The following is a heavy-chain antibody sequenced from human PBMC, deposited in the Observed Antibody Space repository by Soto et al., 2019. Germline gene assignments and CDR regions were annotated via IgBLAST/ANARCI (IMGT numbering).Heavy chain of an antibody. CDR3: STELRWEQNFDY. CDR2: IKSKTDGGST. J-gene: IGHJ4*02. V-gene: IGHV3-15*01. D-gene: IGHD1-26*01. Sequence: EVQLVESGGGLVKPGGSLRLSCAASGLTFTNAWMRWVRQAPGKGLEWVGRIKSKTDGGSTDYAAPGKGRFTISRDDSNNTVYLQMNSLKTEDTAVYYCSTELRWEQNFDYWGQGALVTVSS. CDR1: GLTFTNAW.